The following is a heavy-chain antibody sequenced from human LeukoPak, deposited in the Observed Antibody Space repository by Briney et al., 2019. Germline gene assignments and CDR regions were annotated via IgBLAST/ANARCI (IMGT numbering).Heavy chain of an antibody. D-gene: IGHD6-19*01. CDR1: GCTFSSYA. J-gene: IGHJ6*02. V-gene: IGHV3-30-3*01. CDR3: ARVYEQWLSTNYGMDV. Sequence: GRSLRLSCAASGCTFSSYAMHWVRQAPGKGLEWVAVISYDGSNKYYADSVKGRFTISRDNSKNTLYLQMNSLRAEDTAVYYCARVYEQWLSTNYGMDVWGQGTTVTVSS. CDR2: ISYDGSNK.